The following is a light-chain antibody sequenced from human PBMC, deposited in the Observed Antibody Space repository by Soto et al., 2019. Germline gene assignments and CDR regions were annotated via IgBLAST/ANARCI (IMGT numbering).Light chain of an antibody. V-gene: IGKV3-20*01. CDR2: GAS. J-gene: IGKJ1*01. Sequence: ELVLTQSPGTLSLSPGERATLSCRASQSVSNNYLAWYQQKPGQAPRLLIYGASNRATGIPDRFSGSGSGTDFTLTISRLEPEDFAVYYCKQYGSSGTVGKGTKVDIK. CDR1: QSVSNNY. CDR3: KQYGSSGT.